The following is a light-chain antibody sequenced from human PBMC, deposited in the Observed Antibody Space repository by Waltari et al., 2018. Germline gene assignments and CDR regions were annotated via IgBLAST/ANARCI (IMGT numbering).Light chain of an antibody. CDR3: SSYTSSSTPI. CDR1: SSDVGGYNY. J-gene: IGLJ1*01. V-gene: IGLV2-14*01. CDR2: DVS. Sequence: QSALTQPASVSGSPAQSITISCTGTSSDVGGYNYVSWYQPHPGKAPKLMIYDVSNRPSGVSNRFSGSKSGNTASLTISGLQAEDEADYYCSSYTSSSTPIFGTGTKVTVL.